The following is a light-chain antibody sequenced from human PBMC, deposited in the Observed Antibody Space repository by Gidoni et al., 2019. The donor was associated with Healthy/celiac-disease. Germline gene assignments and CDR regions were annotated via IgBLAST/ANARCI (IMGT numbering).Light chain of an antibody. V-gene: IGLV3-19*01. CDR1: SLRSYY. CDR2: GKN. Sequence: SSEVTQDPAVSVALGQTVRITCQGDSLRSYYASWYQQKPGQAPVLVIYGKNNRPSGIPDRFSGSSSGNTASLTITGAQAEDEADYYCNSRDSSGNHLYVFGTGTKVTVL. J-gene: IGLJ1*01. CDR3: NSRDSSGNHLYV.